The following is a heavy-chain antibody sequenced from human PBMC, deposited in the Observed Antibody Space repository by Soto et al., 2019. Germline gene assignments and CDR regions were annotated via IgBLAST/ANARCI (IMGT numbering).Heavy chain of an antibody. CDR1: GYTFTSYD. CDR3: ASSSIAARQRWFDP. V-gene: IGHV1-8*01. J-gene: IGHJ5*02. Sequence: QVQLVQSGAEVKKPGASVKVSCKASGYTFTSYDINWVRQATGQGLEWMGWMNPNSGNTGYAQKFQGRVTMTRNTSISTAYLELSSLRSEDTAVYYCASSSIAARQRWFDPWGQGTLVTVSS. CDR2: MNPNSGNT. D-gene: IGHD6-6*01.